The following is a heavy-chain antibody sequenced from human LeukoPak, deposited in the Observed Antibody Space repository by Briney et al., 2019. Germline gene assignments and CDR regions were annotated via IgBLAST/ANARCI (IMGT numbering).Heavy chain of an antibody. CDR1: GYTFIDFY. CDR3: ARPGVVNYFDY. CDR2: INPNSGGT. J-gene: IGHJ4*02. D-gene: IGHD7-27*01. V-gene: IGHV1-2*06. Sequence: ASVKVSCKASGYTFIDFYIHWVRQAPGQGLEWMGRINPNSGGTNSAQRFQGRVTMTRDTSISTVSMELTSLTSDDTAVYYCARPGVVNYFDYWGQGTLVSVSS.